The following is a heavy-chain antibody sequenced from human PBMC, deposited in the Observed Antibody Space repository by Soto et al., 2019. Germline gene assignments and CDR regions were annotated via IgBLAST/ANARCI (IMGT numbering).Heavy chain of an antibody. V-gene: IGHV3-30-3*01. D-gene: IGHD3-22*01. J-gene: IGHJ4*02. CDR1: GITFSAFA. Sequence: QVQLVESGGGVVQPGTSLRLSCAASGITFSAFAMHWVRQAPGKGLEWVARISYDASASSNADSVKGRFTISRDNSRSTLYLQMNSLRPEDTAIYYCGRDYNDGSGRFDYWGQGPLFTVSS. CDR2: ISYDASAS. CDR3: GRDYNDGSGRFDY.